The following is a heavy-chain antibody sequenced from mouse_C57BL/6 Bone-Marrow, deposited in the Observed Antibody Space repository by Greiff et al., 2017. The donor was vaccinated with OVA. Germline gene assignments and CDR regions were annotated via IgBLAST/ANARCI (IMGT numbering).Heavy chain of an antibody. CDR3: ARGFYYGSSYYAMDY. D-gene: IGHD1-1*01. V-gene: IGHV3-4*01. CDR1: GYSITNGNHW. CDR2: ISSSGST. J-gene: IGHJ4*01. Sequence: EVQLQQSGPALVKPSQTVSLTCTVTGYSITNGNHWWNWIRQVSGSKLEWIGYISSSGSTDSNPSLKSRISITRDTSKNQLFLQLNSVTTEDIATYYCARGFYYGSSYYAMDYWGQGTSVTVSS.